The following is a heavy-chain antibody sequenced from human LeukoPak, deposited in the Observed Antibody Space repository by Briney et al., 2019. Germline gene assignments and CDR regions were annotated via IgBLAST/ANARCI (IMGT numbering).Heavy chain of an antibody. V-gene: IGHV4-39*07. J-gene: IGHJ5*02. CDR3: ASVRGYSSGWYASGFDP. D-gene: IGHD6-19*01. CDR2: IYYTGST. CDR1: GGSITSSSYY. Sequence: PSETLSLTCTVSGGSITSSSYYWGWIRQPPGKGPEWIGSIYYTGSTNYNPSLKSRVAISSDTSKNQFSLKLTSVTAADTAVYYCASVRGYSSGWYASGFDPWGQGTLVTVSS.